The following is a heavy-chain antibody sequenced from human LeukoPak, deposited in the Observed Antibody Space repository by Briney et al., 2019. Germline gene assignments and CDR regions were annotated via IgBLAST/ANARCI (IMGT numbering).Heavy chain of an antibody. Sequence: SETLSLTCTVSGGSMFSYYWNWIRQPPGKGLEWIGYIYSNGITNYSPSLRSRGTLSIATSKSQFSLRLTSVAAADTAIYYCARRAYYDSSGYHPTSGYFDLWGRGTLVTVSS. V-gene: IGHV4-4*08. J-gene: IGHJ2*01. CDR3: ARRAYYDSSGYHPTSGYFDL. CDR1: GGSMFSYY. CDR2: IYSNGIT. D-gene: IGHD3-22*01.